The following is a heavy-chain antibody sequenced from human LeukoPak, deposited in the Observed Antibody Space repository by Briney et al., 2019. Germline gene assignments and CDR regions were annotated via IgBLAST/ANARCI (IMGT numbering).Heavy chain of an antibody. CDR1: GGTFSSYA. D-gene: IGHD3-10*01. Sequence: ASVKVSCKASGGTFSSYAISWVRQAPGQGLEWMGWISGYNGNTNYAQKLQGRVTMATNTSTNTAYMELRSLRSDDTAMYYCARDYYYGSESWGPSSYGMDVWGQGTTVTVSS. V-gene: IGHV1-18*01. J-gene: IGHJ6*02. CDR3: ARDYYYGSESWGPSSYGMDV. CDR2: ISGYNGNT.